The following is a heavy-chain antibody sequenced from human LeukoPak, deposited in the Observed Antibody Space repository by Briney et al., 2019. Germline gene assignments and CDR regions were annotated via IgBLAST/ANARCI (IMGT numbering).Heavy chain of an antibody. CDR3: ARTNTRTYYYDSSAYYPFDY. Sequence: KPSETLSLTCTVSGGSISTSSYYWGWIRQPPGKGLEWIGTIYYSGSTYYNPSLKSRVTVSVDTSKNQFSLKLSSVTAADTAVYFCARTNTRTYYYDSSAYYPFDYWGQGTLVTVSS. CDR2: IYYSGST. J-gene: IGHJ4*02. V-gene: IGHV4-39*07. D-gene: IGHD3-22*01. CDR1: GGSISTSSYY.